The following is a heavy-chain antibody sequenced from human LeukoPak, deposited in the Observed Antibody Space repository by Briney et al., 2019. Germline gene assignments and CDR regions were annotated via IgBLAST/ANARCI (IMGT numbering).Heavy chain of an antibody. CDR2: IRYDGSNK. CDR1: GFTFSSYG. Sequence: GGSLRLSCAASGFTFSSYGMHWVRQAPGKGLEWVAFIRYDGSNKYYADSVKGRFTISRDNSKNTLYLQMNSLRAEDTAVYYCAQAPRVYYDFWSGPSPLGYMDVWGKGTTVTVSS. J-gene: IGHJ6*03. D-gene: IGHD3-3*01. CDR3: AQAPRVYYDFWSGPSPLGYMDV. V-gene: IGHV3-30*02.